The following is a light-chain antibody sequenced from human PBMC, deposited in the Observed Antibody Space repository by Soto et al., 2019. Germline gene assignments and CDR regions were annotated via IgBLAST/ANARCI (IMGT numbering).Light chain of an antibody. CDR2: GAS. V-gene: IGKV3-15*01. CDR3: QQYSDWPPT. CDR1: QSVSRN. Sequence: EIVMTQSPATLSVSPGERATLSCRASQSVSRNLAWYQQKPGQAPRLLIYGASTGATGIPARFSGSGSGTEFTLTISSLQSEDFAVYYCQQYSDWPPTFGGGTKVEIK. J-gene: IGKJ4*01.